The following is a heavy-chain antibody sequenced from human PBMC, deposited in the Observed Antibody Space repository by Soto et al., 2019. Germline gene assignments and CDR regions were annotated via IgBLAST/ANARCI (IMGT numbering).Heavy chain of an antibody. CDR1: GGSITGSTYY. D-gene: IGHD3-22*01. V-gene: IGHV4-39*01. CDR2: IYYSGCT. CDR3: ARQGYDSSGYCFDH. J-gene: IGHJ4*02. Sequence: SETLSLTCTVSGGSITGSTYYWGWLRQPPGKGLEWIGSIYYSGCTYYNPSLKSRVTLSVDTAKNQISLKLSSVTAADTAVYYCARQGYDSSGYCFDHWGQGTPVTVSS.